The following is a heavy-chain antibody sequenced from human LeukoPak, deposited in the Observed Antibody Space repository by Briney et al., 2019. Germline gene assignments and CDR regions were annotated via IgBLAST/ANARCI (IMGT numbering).Heavy chain of an antibody. V-gene: IGHV3-7*01. D-gene: IGHD5/OR15-5a*01. J-gene: IGHJ6*02. CDR1: GFTFSNYW. Sequence: QPGGSLRLSCAASGFTFSNYWMSWVRQAPGKGLEWVANIKQDGSEKYYVDSVKGRFTISRDNAKNSLYLQMNSLRAEDTAVYYCARDIGSAADYYYYGMDVWGQGTTVTVSS. CDR2: IKQDGSEK. CDR3: ARDIGSAADYYYYGMDV.